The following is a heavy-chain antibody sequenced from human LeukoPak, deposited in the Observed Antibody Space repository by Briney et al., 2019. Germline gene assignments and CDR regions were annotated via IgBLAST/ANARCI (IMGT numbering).Heavy chain of an antibody. CDR1: GGSLSSSSYY. V-gene: IGHV4-39*01. CDR2: IYYSGST. D-gene: IGHD3-3*01. Sequence: PSETLSLTCTVSGGSLSSSSYYWGWLRQPPGRGLEGVGSIYYSGSTYYNPSLESRVTISVDTSKNQCSLKRSAVTAADTAVYYCARLEKYEWHFDYWGQGTLVTVSS. CDR3: ARLEKYEWHFDY. J-gene: IGHJ4*02.